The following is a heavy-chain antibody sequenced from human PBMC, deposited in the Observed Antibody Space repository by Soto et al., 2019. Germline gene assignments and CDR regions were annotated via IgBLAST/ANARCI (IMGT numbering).Heavy chain of an antibody. V-gene: IGHV1-69*13. Sequence: GASVKVSCKASGGTFSSYAISWVRQAPGQGLEWMGGIIPIFGTANYAQKFQGRVTITADPSTRTAYMELRSLRSDDTAVYYCARDNYERSGYFDYWGQGTRVTVSS. J-gene: IGHJ4*02. CDR1: GGTFSSYA. D-gene: IGHD3-22*01. CDR3: ARDNYERSGYFDY. CDR2: IIPIFGTA.